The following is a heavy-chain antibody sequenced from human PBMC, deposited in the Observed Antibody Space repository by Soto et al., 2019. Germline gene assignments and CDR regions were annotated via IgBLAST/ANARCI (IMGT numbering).Heavy chain of an antibody. J-gene: IGHJ5*02. CDR3: ARVGSGGWHWFDP. V-gene: IGHV3-23*01. CDR2: TSGTAGGA. D-gene: IGHD2-15*01. Sequence: EVQLLESGGGLVQPGGSLRLSCAASGFSFSSYDMGWVRQAPGKGPDWVSSTSGTAGGAYYGDSVKGRLTISRDNSKSILYLQMNSLRVEDTALYYCARVGSGGWHWFDPWGQGTLVTVSS. CDR1: GFSFSSYD.